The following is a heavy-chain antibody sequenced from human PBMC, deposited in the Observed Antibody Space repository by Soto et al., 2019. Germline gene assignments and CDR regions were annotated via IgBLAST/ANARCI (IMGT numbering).Heavy chain of an antibody. D-gene: IGHD3-3*01. J-gene: IGHJ4*02. Sequence: QVQLQESGPGLVKPSQTLSLTCTVSGGSISSGGYYWSWIRQHPGKGLEWIGYIYYSGSTYYNPSLKSRVTVSVGTSKNQFSLKLSSVTAADTAVYYCASNRKRFLEWFQQYYFDYWGQGTLVAVSS. CDR1: GGSISSGGYY. CDR3: ASNRKRFLEWFQQYYFDY. V-gene: IGHV4-31*03. CDR2: IYYSGST.